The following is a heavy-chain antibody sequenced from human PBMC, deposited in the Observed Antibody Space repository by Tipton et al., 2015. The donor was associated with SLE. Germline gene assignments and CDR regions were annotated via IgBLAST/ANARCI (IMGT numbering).Heavy chain of an antibody. J-gene: IGHJ4*02. Sequence: TLSLTCTVSGGSISSSTSYWGWIRQPPGKGLEWIGHIYTSGSTNYNPSLKSRVTISVDTSKNQFSLKLSSVTAADTAVYYCARHIPYSSFDYWGQGTLVTVAS. V-gene: IGHV4-61*09. CDR2: IYTSGST. CDR1: GGSISSSTSY. D-gene: IGHD6-13*01. CDR3: ARHIPYSSFDY.